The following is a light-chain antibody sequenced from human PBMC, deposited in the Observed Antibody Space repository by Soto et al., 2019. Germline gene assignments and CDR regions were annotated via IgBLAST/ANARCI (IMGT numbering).Light chain of an antibody. Sequence: QSVLTQPPSGSGAPGQRVTISCTASSSNIGAGYDVHWYQQLPGTVPKLLIYGNSNRPSGVPDRFSGSKSGTSASLAITGLQAEDEADYYCQSYDSSLSGWVFGGGTKLTVL. V-gene: IGLV1-40*01. J-gene: IGLJ3*02. CDR2: GNS. CDR1: SSNIGAGYD. CDR3: QSYDSSLSGWV.